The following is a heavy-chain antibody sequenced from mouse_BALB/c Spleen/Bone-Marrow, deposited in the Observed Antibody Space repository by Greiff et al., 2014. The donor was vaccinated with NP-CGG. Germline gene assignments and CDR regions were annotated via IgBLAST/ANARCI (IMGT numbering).Heavy chain of an antibody. CDR1: GFTFSDNW. V-gene: IGHV1-9*01. Sequence: VQLQQSGAELMKPGASVKISCKATGFTFSDNWIEWVKQRPGHGLEWIGEILPGSGTTNYNEKFKGKATFTADTSSNTAYLQLSSLTSEDSAVYYCARDYWYGRGYAMDYWGQGTSVTVSS. D-gene: IGHD2-14*01. J-gene: IGHJ4*01. CDR2: ILPGSGTT. CDR3: ARDYWYGRGYAMDY.